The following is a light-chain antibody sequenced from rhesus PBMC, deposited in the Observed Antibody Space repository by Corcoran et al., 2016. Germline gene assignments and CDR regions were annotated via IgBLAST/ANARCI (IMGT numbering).Light chain of an antibody. CDR1: QSTGSW. CDR3: QQYGSRPPT. CDR2: KAS. V-gene: IGKV1-22*01. Sequence: DIQMTQSPSSLSASVGDTVTITCRASQSTGSWLAWYQQKPGNAPKVLIYKASSLQGGVPSRFSGSGSGTDFTLTINSLQSEDVATYYCQQYGSRPPTFGQGTKVEFQ. J-gene: IGKJ1*01.